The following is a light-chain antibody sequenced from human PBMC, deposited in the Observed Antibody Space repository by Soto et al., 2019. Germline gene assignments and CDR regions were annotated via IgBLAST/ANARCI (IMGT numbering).Light chain of an antibody. CDR2: DVG. CDR3: CSYSGSYTYV. V-gene: IGLV2-11*01. J-gene: IGLJ1*01. CDR1: SSDVGGYNY. Sequence: QSALTQPRSVSGSPGQSVNISCTGTSSDVGGYNYVSWYQQHPGKAPKLMIYDVGKRPSGVPDRFSGSKSGNTASLTISGLQAEDEADYYCCSYSGSYTYVFGTATKLTVL.